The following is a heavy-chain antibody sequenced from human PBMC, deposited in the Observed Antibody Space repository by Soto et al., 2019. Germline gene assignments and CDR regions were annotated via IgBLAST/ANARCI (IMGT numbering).Heavy chain of an antibody. Sequence: SETLSLTCSVSGDSISNLDYFWAWIRQPPGQALEYIGYIYKSATTYYNPSFESRVAISVDTSKGQFSLNVTSVTAADTAVYFCARGRYCLTGRCFPNWFDSWGQGALVTVSS. J-gene: IGHJ5*01. CDR1: GDSISNLDYF. V-gene: IGHV4-30-4*01. D-gene: IGHD7-27*01. CDR3: ARGRYCLTGRCFPNWFDS. CDR2: IYKSATT.